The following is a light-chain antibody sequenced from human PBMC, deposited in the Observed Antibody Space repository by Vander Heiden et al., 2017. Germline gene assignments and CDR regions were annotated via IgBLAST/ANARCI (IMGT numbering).Light chain of an antibody. CDR3: LQYNKWPRT. CDR1: QSVGSD. CDR2: GAS. Sequence: EVVMTQSPATLSVSPGERATLSCRASQSVGSDLAWYQQTPGQAPRLLIFGASNRATGIPARFSGGGSGTEFTLTISSPQSEDFAVYSCLQYNKWPRTFGGGTKVEIK. V-gene: IGKV3-15*01. J-gene: IGKJ4*01.